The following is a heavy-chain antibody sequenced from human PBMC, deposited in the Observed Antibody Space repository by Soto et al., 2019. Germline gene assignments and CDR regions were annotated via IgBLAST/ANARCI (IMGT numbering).Heavy chain of an antibody. J-gene: IGHJ4*02. D-gene: IGHD5-18*01. CDR1: GFTFSSYA. CDR2: ISYDGSNK. CDR3: ARGQRGYSYGIFDY. V-gene: IGHV3-30-3*01. Sequence: QVQLVESGGGVVQPGRSLRLSCAASGFTFSSYAMHWVRQAPGKGLEWVAVISYDGSNKYYADSVKGRFTISRDNSKNTLYLKMNSLRAEDTAVYYCARGQRGYSYGIFDYWGQGTLVTVSS.